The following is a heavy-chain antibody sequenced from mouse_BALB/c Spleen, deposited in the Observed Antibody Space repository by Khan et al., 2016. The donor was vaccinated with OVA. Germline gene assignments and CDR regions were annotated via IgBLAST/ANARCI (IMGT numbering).Heavy chain of an antibody. CDR3: ARDDYGTSWYFDV. CDR2: IRYDGSN. D-gene: IGHD1-1*01. Sequence: QLEESGPGLVKPSQSLSLTCSVTGYSITSGYYWNWIRQFPGNKLEWMDYIRYDGSNNYNPSLKNRISITRDTSKNQFFLKLNSVTTEDTATYYCARDDYGTSWYFDVWGAGTTVTVSS. V-gene: IGHV3-6*02. CDR1: GYSITSGYY. J-gene: IGHJ1*01.